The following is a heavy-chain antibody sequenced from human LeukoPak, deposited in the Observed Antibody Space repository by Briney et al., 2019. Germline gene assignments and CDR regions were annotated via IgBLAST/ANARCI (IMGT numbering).Heavy chain of an antibody. D-gene: IGHD3-22*01. CDR2: FDPEDGET. CDR3: ATGFRDSSGYYSDY. Sequence: ASVTVSCKVSGYTLTELSMHWVRQAPGKGLEWMGGFDPEDGETIYAQKFQGRVTMTEDTSTDTAYMELSSLRSEDTAVYYCATGFRDSSGYYSDYWGQGTLVTVSS. V-gene: IGHV1-24*01. CDR1: GYTLTELS. J-gene: IGHJ4*02.